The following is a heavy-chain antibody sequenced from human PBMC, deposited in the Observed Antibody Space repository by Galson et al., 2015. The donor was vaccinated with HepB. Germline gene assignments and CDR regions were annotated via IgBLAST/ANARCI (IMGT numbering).Heavy chain of an antibody. CDR1: GFTFDDYA. J-gene: IGHJ4*02. CDR2: ISWNSGSI. Sequence: SLRLSCATSGFTFDDYAMHWVRQAPGKGLEWVSGISWNSGSIGYADSAKGRFTISRDNAKSSLYLQMNSLRAEDTALYYCAKGGGFLPLYYFDYWGQGTLVTVSS. CDR3: AKGGGFLPLYYFDY. V-gene: IGHV3-9*01. D-gene: IGHD3-3*01.